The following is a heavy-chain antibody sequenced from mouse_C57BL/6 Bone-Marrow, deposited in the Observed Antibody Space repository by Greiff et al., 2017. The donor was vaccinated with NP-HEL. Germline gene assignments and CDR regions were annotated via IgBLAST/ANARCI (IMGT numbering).Heavy chain of an antibody. V-gene: IGHV1-9*01. Sequence: VQLQQSGAELMKPGASVKLSCKATGYTFTGYWIEWVKQRPGHGLEWIGEILPGSGSTNYNEKFKGKATFTADTSSNTAYMQLSSLTTEDSAIYYCARSPHYYGSSLWYFDVWGTGTTVTVSS. CDR3: ARSPHYYGSSLWYFDV. CDR2: ILPGSGST. CDR1: GYTFTGYW. D-gene: IGHD1-1*01. J-gene: IGHJ1*03.